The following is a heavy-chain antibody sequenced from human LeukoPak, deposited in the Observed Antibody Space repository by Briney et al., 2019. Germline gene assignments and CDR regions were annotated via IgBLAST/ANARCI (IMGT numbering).Heavy chain of an antibody. Sequence: PSETLSLTCTVSDGSISSGGYYWSWIRQHPGKGLEWIGYIYDSGSTDYNPSLKSRVSISVDTSENQFSLKLRSVTAADTAVYYCARAVAGREKYYYESSDYYFDYWGQGTLVTVSS. D-gene: IGHD3-22*01. J-gene: IGHJ4*02. CDR1: DGSISSGGYY. V-gene: IGHV4-31*03. CDR3: ARAVAGREKYYYESSDYYFDY. CDR2: IYDSGST.